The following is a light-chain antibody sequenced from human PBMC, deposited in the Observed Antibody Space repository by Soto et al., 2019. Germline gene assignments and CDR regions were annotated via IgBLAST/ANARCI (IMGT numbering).Light chain of an antibody. CDR1: SSNIGAGYD. J-gene: IGLJ1*01. V-gene: IGLV1-40*01. Sequence: QSVLTQPPSVSGAPGQRVTISCTGSSSNIGAGYDVHWYQQLPGTAPKVLIYGNSDRPSEVPDRFSGSKSGTSASLAITGLQAEDEADYYCQSYDSSLSVLYVFGTGT. CDR2: GNS. CDR3: QSYDSSLSVLYV.